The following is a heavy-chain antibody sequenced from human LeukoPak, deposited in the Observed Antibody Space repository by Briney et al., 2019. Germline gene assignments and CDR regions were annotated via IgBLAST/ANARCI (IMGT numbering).Heavy chain of an antibody. CDR1: GYIFTSYW. CDR3: FYGDYRDNDVFEL. CDR2: IYPGDSDT. Sequence: GESLKISCKGSGYIFTSYWIGWVRQMPGKGLEWMGIIYPGDSDTRYSPSFPGQVTISADKSISTAYLEWISLKASDTAMYYCFYGDYRDNDVFELGGQDTMVTVS. D-gene: IGHD4-17*01. J-gene: IGHJ3*01. V-gene: IGHV5-51*01.